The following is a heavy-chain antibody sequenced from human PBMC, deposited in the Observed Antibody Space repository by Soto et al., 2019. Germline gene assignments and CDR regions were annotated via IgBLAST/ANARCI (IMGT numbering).Heavy chain of an antibody. Sequence: GGSLRLSCAASGFTFSSYAMSWVRQAPGKGLEWVSAISGSGGSTYYADSVKGRFTISRDNSKNTLYLQMNSLRAEDTAVYYCAKDQMYYDFWSGYSDFDYWGQGTLVTVSS. J-gene: IGHJ4*02. V-gene: IGHV3-23*01. D-gene: IGHD3-3*01. CDR1: GFTFSSYA. CDR2: ISGSGGST. CDR3: AKDQMYYDFWSGYSDFDY.